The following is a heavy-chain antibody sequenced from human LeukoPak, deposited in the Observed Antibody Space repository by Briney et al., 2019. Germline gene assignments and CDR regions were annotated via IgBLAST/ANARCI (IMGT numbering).Heavy chain of an antibody. CDR2: IKQDGSDK. CDR3: LTSTRSHRFDY. CDR1: GFTFSSYW. Sequence: HPGGSLRLSCAASGFTFSSYWMCWVRQAPGKGLEWVAIIKQDGSDKYYVDSVEGRFIIFRDNAKNSLYLQMNSLRAEDTAVYYCLTSTRSHRFDYWGQGTLVTVSS. J-gene: IGHJ4*02. V-gene: IGHV3-7*01. D-gene: IGHD2-15*01.